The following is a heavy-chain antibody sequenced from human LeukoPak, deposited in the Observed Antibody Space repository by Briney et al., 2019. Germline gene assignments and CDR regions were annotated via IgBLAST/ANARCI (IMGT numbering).Heavy chain of an antibody. CDR3: ARRSGASYYFDY. Sequence: SQTLSLTCAISGDSVSSNSAAWNWIRQSPSRGLEWLGRTYYRSKWYNDYAVSVKSRITINPDTSKNQFSLKLSSVTAADTAVYYCARRSGASYYFDYWGQGTLVTVSS. V-gene: IGHV6-1*01. D-gene: IGHD7-27*01. CDR2: TYYRSKWYN. J-gene: IGHJ4*02. CDR1: GDSVSSNSAA.